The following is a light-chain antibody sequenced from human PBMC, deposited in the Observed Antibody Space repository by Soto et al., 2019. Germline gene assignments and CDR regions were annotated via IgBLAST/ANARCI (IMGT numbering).Light chain of an antibody. V-gene: IGKV3D-15*03. CDR3: HHYNNFPPYT. Sequence: EIVMTQSPATLSVSPGERATLSCRASQTISSDLAWYQHKPGQTPKLVIFGASNRAAGIPARFSGSGSGTEFTLTISILQSEDFAVYYCHHYNNFPPYTFGHGTKLEIK. CDR2: GAS. J-gene: IGKJ2*01. CDR1: QTISSD.